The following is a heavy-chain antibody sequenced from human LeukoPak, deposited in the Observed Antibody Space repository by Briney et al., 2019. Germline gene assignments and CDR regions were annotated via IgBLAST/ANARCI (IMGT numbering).Heavy chain of an antibody. CDR1: GGSFSGYY. J-gene: IGHJ5*02. Sequence: SETLSLTCAVYGGSFSGYYWSWIRQPPGKGLEWIGEINHSGITNYNPSLKSRVTISVDTSKNQFSLKLSSVTAADTAVYYCARGVMSRRFDPWGQGTLVTVSS. D-gene: IGHD3-16*01. V-gene: IGHV4-34*01. CDR2: INHSGIT. CDR3: ARGVMSRRFDP.